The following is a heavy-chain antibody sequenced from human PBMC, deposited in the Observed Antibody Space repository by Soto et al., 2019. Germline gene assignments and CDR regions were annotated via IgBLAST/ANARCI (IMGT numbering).Heavy chain of an antibody. V-gene: IGHV3-74*01. Sequence: EVQLVESGGDLVQPGGSLRLSCEASGFTFSSNWMHWVRQGPGKGLVWVSRMNPDGSTRGYAESVKGRFTISRDNARNTVFLQMSSLRAEDTAVYYCARGGEVGAGQYYLDVSWGQGTLVTVSS. J-gene: IGHJ5*02. CDR1: GFTFSSNW. CDR3: ARGGEVGAGQYYLDVS. CDR2: MNPDGSTR. D-gene: IGHD2-21*01.